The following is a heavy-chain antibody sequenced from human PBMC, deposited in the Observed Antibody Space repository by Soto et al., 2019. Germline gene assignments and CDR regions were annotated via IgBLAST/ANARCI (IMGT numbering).Heavy chain of an antibody. CDR3: AKRYGSGSYRDFNSYYGMDI. CDR1: GGTFSSYA. Sequence: ASVKVSCKASGGTFSSYAISWVRQAPGQGLEWMGGIIPIFGTANYAQKFQGRVTITADGSTSTAYMELSNLRADDTAVYYCAKRYGSGSYRDFNSYYGMDIWGQGTSVTVSS. V-gene: IGHV1-69*13. CDR2: IIPIFGTA. D-gene: IGHD3-10*01. J-gene: IGHJ6*02.